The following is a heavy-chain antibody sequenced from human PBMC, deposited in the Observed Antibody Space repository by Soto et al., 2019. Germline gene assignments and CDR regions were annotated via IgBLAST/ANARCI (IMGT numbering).Heavy chain of an antibody. CDR1: GFTVSSNY. V-gene: IGHV3-66*01. J-gene: IGHJ4*02. CDR3: ARVGEEYYDILTGYYRPYYFDY. Sequence: GGSLRLSCAASGFTVSSNYMSWVRQAPGKGLEWVSVIYSGGSTYYADSVKGRFTISRDNSKNTLYLQMNSLRAEDTAVYYCARVGEEYYDILTGYYRPYYFDYWGQGTLVTVSS. CDR2: IYSGGST. D-gene: IGHD3-9*01.